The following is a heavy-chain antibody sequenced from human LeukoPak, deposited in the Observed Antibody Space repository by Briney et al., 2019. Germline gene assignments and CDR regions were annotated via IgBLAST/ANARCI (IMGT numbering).Heavy chain of an antibody. J-gene: IGHJ3*02. D-gene: IGHD3-22*01. V-gene: IGHV4-59*12. CDR2: IYFTGIT. CDR3: ARLLRGGRDTPMVTMIVVRAKSGAFDI. Sequence: PSETLSLTCTVSGDSISSSYWSWIRQPPGKGLEWIGYIYFTGITNYNPSLKSRVTISVDTSKNQFSLKLSPVTAADTAVYYCARLLRGGRDTPMVTMIVVRAKSGAFDIWGQGTMVTVSS. CDR1: GDSISSSY.